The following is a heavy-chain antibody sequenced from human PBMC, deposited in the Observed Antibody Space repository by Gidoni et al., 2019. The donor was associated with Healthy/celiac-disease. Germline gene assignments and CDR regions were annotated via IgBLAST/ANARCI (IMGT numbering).Heavy chain of an antibody. J-gene: IGHJ4*02. CDR3: AREAYKGPDY. Sequence: QVQLQESGPGLVKPSQTLSHTCTVSGGSISSGGYYWSWNRQHPGKGLEWIGYIYYSGSTYYNPSLKSGVTVSVDTSKNQFCRKLSSVTAADTAVDYCAREAYKGPDYWGQGTLVTVSS. V-gene: IGHV4-31*03. CDR1: GGSISSGGYY. D-gene: IGHD2-21*01. CDR2: IYYSGST.